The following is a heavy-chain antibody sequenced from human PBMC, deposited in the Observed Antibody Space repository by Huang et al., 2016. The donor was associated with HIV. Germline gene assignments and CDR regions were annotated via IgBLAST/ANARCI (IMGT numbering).Heavy chain of an antibody. CDR3: ARGRTRSSLYDSYYGLDV. CDR2: IIPIFGTA. D-gene: IGHD6-6*01. Sequence: QVQLVQSGAEVKKPGSSVKVSCKASGGTFSTYAISWVQQAPGQGLEWMGGIIPIFGTANYAQKFQGTVTITADEFTSTAYMELSSLRSEDTALYYCARGRTRSSLYDSYYGLDVWGQGTTVTVSS. V-gene: IGHV1-69*01. J-gene: IGHJ6*02. CDR1: GGTFSTYA.